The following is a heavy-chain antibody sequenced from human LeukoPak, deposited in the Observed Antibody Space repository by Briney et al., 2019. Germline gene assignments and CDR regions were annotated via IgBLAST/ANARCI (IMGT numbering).Heavy chain of an antibody. CDR3: AKGGIGERGAIDY. J-gene: IGHJ4*02. V-gene: IGHV3-48*03. Sequence: PGGSLRLSCAASGFTFSSYEMNWVRQAPGKGLEWVSYISSSGSTIYYADSVKGRFTISRDNSKNTLYLQMNSLRAEDTAVYYCAKGGIGERGAIDYWGQGTLVTVSS. CDR1: GFTFSSYE. CDR2: ISSSGSTI. D-gene: IGHD2-15*01.